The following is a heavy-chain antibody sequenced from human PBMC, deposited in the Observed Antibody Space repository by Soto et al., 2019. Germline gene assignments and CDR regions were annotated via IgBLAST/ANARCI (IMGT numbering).Heavy chain of an antibody. Sequence: SETLSLTCTVSGGSISSGDYYWSWIRHSPGKGLGWIGYITYRARTYYNPSLQSRVTMSVDTSRNQFSLRLSSVTAADTAVYYCARDYRPTYYYDSSGYYPPTYFDYWGQGSLVTVSS. CDR1: GGSISSGDYY. CDR3: ARDYRPTYYYDSSGYYPPTYFDY. CDR2: ITYRART. D-gene: IGHD3-22*01. J-gene: IGHJ4*02. V-gene: IGHV4-30-4*08.